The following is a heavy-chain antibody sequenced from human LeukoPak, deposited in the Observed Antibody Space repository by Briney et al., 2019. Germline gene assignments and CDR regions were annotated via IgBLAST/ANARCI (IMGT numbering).Heavy chain of an antibody. Sequence: PGRSLRLSCATSGFTFSHYGMHWVRQAPGKGLEWVAVIWSDGSNRFYADSVKGRFTMSRDDSRDTVYLQMDRLTAEDTAVYYCAKDAQRGFDYSNSLENWGQGTLVIVSS. J-gene: IGHJ4*02. CDR3: AKDAQRGFDYSNSLEN. CDR2: IWSDGSNR. V-gene: IGHV3-33*06. CDR1: GFTFSHYG. D-gene: IGHD4-11*01.